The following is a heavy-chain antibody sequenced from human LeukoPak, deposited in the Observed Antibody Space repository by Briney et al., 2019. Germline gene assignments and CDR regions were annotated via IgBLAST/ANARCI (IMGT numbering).Heavy chain of an antibody. V-gene: IGHV1-46*01. CDR1: GYTFTSYY. J-gene: IGHJ6*02. CDR3: ARESREGYSYGSYYYYYGMDV. CDR2: INPSGGST. Sequence: ASVKVSCKASGYTFTSYYMHWVRQAPGQGLEWRGIINPSGGSTSYAQKFQGRVTMTRDTSTSTVYMELSSLRSEDTAVYYCARESREGYSYGSYYYYYGMDVWGQGTTVTVSS. D-gene: IGHD5-18*01.